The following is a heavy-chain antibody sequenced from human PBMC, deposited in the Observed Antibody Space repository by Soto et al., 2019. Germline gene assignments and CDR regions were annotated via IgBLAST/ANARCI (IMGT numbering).Heavy chain of an antibody. CDR2: IYYSGST. CDR1: GGSISSSSYY. Sequence: SETLSLTCTVSGGSISSSSYYWGWIRQPPGKGLEWIGSIYYSGSTYYNPSLKSRVTTSVDTSKNQFSLKLSSVTATDTAVYYCARALTIFGVIVSWFDPWGQGTLVTVSS. V-gene: IGHV4-39*01. J-gene: IGHJ5*02. D-gene: IGHD3-3*01. CDR3: ARALTIFGVIVSWFDP.